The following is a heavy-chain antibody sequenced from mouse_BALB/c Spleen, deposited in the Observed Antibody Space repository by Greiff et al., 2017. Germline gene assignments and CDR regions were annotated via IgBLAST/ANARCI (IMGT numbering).Heavy chain of an antibody. V-gene: IGHV2-6-7*01. J-gene: IGHJ3*01. CDR1: GFSLTGYG. CDR3: ARDGGSYGNYPFAY. D-gene: IGHD2-1*01. Sequence: VQRVESGPGLVAPSQSLSITCTVSGFSLTGYGVNWVRQPPGKGLEWLGMIWGDGSTDYNSALKSRLSISKDNSKSQVFLKMNSLQTDDTARYYCARDGGSYGNYPFAYWGQGTLVTVSA. CDR2: IWGDGST.